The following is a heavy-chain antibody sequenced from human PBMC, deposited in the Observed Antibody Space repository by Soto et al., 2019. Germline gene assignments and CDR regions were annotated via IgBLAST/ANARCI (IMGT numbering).Heavy chain of an antibody. D-gene: IGHD6-13*01. J-gene: IGHJ6*02. Sequence: ASVKVSCKASGYTFTGYYMHWVRQAPGQGLEWMGWINPNSGGTNYAQKFQGRVTMTRDTSISTAYMELSRLRSDDTAVYYCARPLAAAGYYYYYGMDVWGQGTTVTVSS. CDR1: GYTFTGYY. CDR3: ARPLAAAGYYYYYGMDV. V-gene: IGHV1-2*02. CDR2: INPNSGGT.